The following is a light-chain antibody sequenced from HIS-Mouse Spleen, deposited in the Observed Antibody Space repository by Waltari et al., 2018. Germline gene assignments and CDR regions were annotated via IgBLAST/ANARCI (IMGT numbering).Light chain of an antibody. Sequence: QSALTQPRSVSGSPGQSVTISCPGTSSDVGGYNYVSWYQQHPGKAPKLMIYDFSKRASGVPVRFSGPKAGNPASLTSSWLQAEDEADYYCCSYAGSYTFVVFGGGTKLTVL. V-gene: IGLV2-11*01. CDR1: SSDVGGYNY. J-gene: IGLJ2*01. CDR2: DFS. CDR3: CSYAGSYTFVV.